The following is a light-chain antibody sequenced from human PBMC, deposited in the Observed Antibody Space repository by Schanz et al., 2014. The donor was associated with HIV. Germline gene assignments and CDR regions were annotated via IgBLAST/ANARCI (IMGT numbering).Light chain of an antibody. CDR2: DVS. J-gene: IGLJ1*01. CDR1: SGDVGSYNY. V-gene: IGLV2-14*03. CDR3: LSYDRSLSGPYL. Sequence: QSALTQPASVSGSPGQSISISCTGTSGDVGSYNYVSWYQQHPGKAPKLMIYDVSNRPSGVPDRFSGSKSGTAASLAISGLQAEDEADYYCLSYDRSLSGPYLFGTGTKLTVL.